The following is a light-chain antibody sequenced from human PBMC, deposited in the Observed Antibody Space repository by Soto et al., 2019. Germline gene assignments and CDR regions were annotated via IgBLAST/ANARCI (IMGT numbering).Light chain of an antibody. CDR1: QGIRNY. CDR2: AAS. V-gene: IGKV1-27*01. Sequence: DIQMTQSPSSLSASLGDTVTITCRASQGIRNYLAWYQQEPGKAPKLLLYAASTLQSGVPSRFSGSGSGTDFTLTIRSLQTEDVATYYCQRCANARRITVGKGTRREIK. CDR3: QRCANARRIT. J-gene: IGKJ5*01.